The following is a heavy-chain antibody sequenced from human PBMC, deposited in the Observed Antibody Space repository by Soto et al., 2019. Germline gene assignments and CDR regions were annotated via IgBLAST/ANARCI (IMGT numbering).Heavy chain of an antibody. D-gene: IGHD2-15*01. CDR3: ARGAGCSGGSCYYTNPV. CDR2: MNPNSGNT. V-gene: IGHV1-8*01. Sequence: ASVKVSCKSSGYTFTSYDINWVRQATGQGLEWMGWMNPNSGNTGYAQKFQGRVTMTRNTSISTAYMELSSLRSEDTAVYYCARGAGCSGGSCYYTNPVWGQGTLVTVSS. CDR1: GYTFTSYD. J-gene: IGHJ4*02.